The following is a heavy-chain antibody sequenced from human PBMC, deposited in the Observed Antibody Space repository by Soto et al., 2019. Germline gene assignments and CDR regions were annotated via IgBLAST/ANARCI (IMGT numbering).Heavy chain of an antibody. Sequence: SETLSLTCTVSGVSISSSYWSWIRQSPGTGLEWIGYIYYTGTTHYNPSLKRRVTISLDTAKNQFSLNVNSLTTADTAVYFCARGGNRYSNTASGVGGFDFWGQGTLVTVSS. V-gene: IGHV4-59*01. CDR3: ARGGNRYSNTASGVGGFDF. D-gene: IGHD5-12*01. CDR2: IYYTGTT. J-gene: IGHJ4*02. CDR1: GVSISSSY.